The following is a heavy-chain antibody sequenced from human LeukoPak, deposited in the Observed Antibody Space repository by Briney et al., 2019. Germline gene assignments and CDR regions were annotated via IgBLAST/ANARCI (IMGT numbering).Heavy chain of an antibody. CDR1: GFTFSSYW. J-gene: IGHJ3*02. V-gene: IGHV3-7*01. CDR2: IKQDGSEK. CDR3: ARDPGLAAAMYAFDI. D-gene: IGHD6-13*01. Sequence: GGSLRLSCAASGFTFSSYWMSWVRQAPGKGLEWVANIKQDGSEKYYVDSLKGRFTISRDNAKNSLYLQMNSLRAEDTAVYYCARDPGLAAAMYAFDIWDQGTMVTVSS.